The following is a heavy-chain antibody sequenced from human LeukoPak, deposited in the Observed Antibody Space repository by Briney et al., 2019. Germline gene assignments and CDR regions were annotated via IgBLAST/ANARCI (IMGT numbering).Heavy chain of an antibody. V-gene: IGHV3-73*01. D-gene: IGHD1-14*01. CDR1: GFTFSGSA. CDR3: TRRGTGLDY. J-gene: IGHJ4*02. CDR2: IRSKANSYAT. Sequence: GGSLRLSCAASGFTFSGSAMHWVRQASGKGLEWVGRIRSKANSYATAYAASVKGRFTISRDDSKNTAYLQMNSLKTEDTAVYYCTRRGTGLDYWGQGTLVTVSS.